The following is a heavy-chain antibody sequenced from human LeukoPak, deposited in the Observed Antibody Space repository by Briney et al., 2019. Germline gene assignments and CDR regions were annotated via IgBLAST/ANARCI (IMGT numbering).Heavy chain of an antibody. Sequence: GGSLRLSCAASGFTFSPYWMHWVRQAPGKGLVWVSRINGDGSSTDYADSVKGRFTISRDNAKNSLYLQMNSLRAEDTAVYYCTRVGSSGSVDYWGQGTLVTVSS. CDR1: GFTFSPYW. CDR3: TRVGSSGSVDY. CDR2: INGDGSST. V-gene: IGHV3-74*01. J-gene: IGHJ4*02. D-gene: IGHD1-1*01.